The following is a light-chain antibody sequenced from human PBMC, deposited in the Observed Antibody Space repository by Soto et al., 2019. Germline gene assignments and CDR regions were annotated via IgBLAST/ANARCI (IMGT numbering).Light chain of an antibody. CDR2: EVS. CDR1: SSDVGDYNY. J-gene: IGLJ1*01. Sequence: QSALTQPASVSGSPGQSITISCTGSSSDVGDYNYVSWYQQHPGEAPKLVIFEVSHRPSGVSNRFSASKSGNTASLTISGLQAEDEADYYCSSYRSRSLYVFGTGTKLTVL. CDR3: SSYRSRSLYV. V-gene: IGLV2-14*01.